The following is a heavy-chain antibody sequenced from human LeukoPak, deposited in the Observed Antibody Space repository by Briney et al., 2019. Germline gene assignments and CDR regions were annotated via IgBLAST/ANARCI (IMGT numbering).Heavy chain of an antibody. D-gene: IGHD3-22*01. J-gene: IGHJ3*02. CDR3: AVNYDSSGYYPDAFDI. Sequence: GGSLRLSCAASGFTLSSYAMTWVRQAPGKGLEWVSGISNSGGSTYYADSVKGRFTISRDNAKNSLYLQMNSLRAEDTAVYYCAVNYDSSGYYPDAFDIWGQGTMVTVSS. CDR2: ISNSGGST. V-gene: IGHV3-23*01. CDR1: GFTLSSYA.